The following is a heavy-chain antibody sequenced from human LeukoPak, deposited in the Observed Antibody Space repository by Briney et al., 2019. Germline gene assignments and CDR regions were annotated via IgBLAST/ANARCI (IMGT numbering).Heavy chain of an antibody. V-gene: IGHV1-2*02. CDR2: INPNSGGT. CDR1: GYTFTGYY. D-gene: IGHD3-10*02. CDR3: ARDLSSGIFDY. J-gene: IGHJ4*02. Sequence: ASVKVSCKASGYTFTGYYMHWVRQAPGQGLEWMGWINPNSGGTNYAQKFQGRVTMTRETSTSTAHMELSRLRSDDTAVYNCARDLSSGIFDYWGQGTLVTVSS.